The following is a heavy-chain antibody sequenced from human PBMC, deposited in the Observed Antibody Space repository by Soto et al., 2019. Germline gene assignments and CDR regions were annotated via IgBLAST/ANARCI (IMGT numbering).Heavy chain of an antibody. CDR3: ATSQGYYYYYGMDV. D-gene: IGHD6-6*01. Sequence: PGGSLRLSCAASGFTFSDYYMSWIRQAPGEGPEWVSYISSSGSTIYYADSVKGRFTISRDNAKNSLYLQMNSLRAEDTAVYYCATSQGYYYYYGMDVWGQGTTVTVSS. J-gene: IGHJ6*02. V-gene: IGHV3-11*01. CDR1: GFTFSDYY. CDR2: ISSSGSTI.